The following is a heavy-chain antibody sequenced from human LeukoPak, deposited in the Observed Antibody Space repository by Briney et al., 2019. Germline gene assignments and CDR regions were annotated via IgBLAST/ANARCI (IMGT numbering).Heavy chain of an antibody. CDR1: GGSISSYY. J-gene: IGHJ6*03. V-gene: IGHV4-59*01. CDR2: IYYSGST. D-gene: IGHD2-2*01. Sequence: SETLSLTCTVSGGSISSYYWSWIRQPPGKGLEWIGYIYYSGSTNYNPSLKGRVTISVDTSKNQFSLKLSSVTAADTAVYYCARAPGYCSSTSCYHGSYYYYYMDVWGKGTTVTVSS. CDR3: ARAPGYCSSTSCYHGSYYYYYMDV.